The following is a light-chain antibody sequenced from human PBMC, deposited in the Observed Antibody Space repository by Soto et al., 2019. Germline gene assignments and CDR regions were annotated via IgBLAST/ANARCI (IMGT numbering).Light chain of an antibody. J-gene: IGLJ3*02. Sequence: QPVLTQPASVSGSLGQSITISCTGSNRDIGAYNLVSWYQQYPDTAPKLIIYEVRNRTSGVSYRFTGSRSGNTASLTISALQADDESTFYCSYYTPTSTLLFGGGTKLTVL. CDR2: EVR. CDR1: NRDIGAYNL. V-gene: IGLV2-14*01. CDR3: SYYTPTSTLL.